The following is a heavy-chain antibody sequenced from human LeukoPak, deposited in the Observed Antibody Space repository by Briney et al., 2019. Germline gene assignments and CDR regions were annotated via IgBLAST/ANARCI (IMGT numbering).Heavy chain of an antibody. CDR3: ARGNDSRIFDY. Sequence: SETLSLTCAVDGGSFSGYYWSWIRQPPGKGLEWIGEINHSGSTNYNPSLKSRVTISVDTSKNQFSLKLSSVAAADTAVYYCARGNDSRIFDYWGQGTLVTVSS. J-gene: IGHJ4*02. D-gene: IGHD3-22*01. CDR1: GGSFSGYY. CDR2: INHSGST. V-gene: IGHV4-34*01.